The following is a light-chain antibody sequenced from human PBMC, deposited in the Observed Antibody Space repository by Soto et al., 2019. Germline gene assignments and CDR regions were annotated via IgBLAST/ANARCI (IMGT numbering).Light chain of an antibody. J-gene: IGKJ4*01. CDR2: GAS. CDR1: QSVSSSY. V-gene: IGKV3-20*01. CDR3: QQHDNSPLT. Sequence: EIVLTQSPGTLSLSQGERAALSCRASQSVSSSYLAWYQQKPGQAPRLLIYGASNRATGIPDRFSGSGSGTDFTLTISRLEPEDFAVYYCQQHDNSPLTFGGGTKVDTK.